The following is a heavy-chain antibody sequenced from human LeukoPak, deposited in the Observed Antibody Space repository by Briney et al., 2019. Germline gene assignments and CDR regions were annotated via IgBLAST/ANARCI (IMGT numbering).Heavy chain of an antibody. CDR2: IRSSTTYV. CDR1: GFTFSSYE. Sequence: GGSLRLSCAASGFTFSSYEMNWVRQAPGKGLEWVSSIRSSTTYVYYADSVKGRFTISRDNAKNSLYLQMNSLRAEDTAVYYCARDSLTMIVGRQKRGLDYWGQGTLVTVSS. D-gene: IGHD3-22*01. J-gene: IGHJ4*02. V-gene: IGHV3-21*01. CDR3: ARDSLTMIVGRQKRGLDY.